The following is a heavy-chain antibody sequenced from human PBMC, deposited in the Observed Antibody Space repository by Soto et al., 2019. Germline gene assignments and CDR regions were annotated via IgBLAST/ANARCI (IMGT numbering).Heavy chain of an antibody. CDR3: ARETYVGTPYYYYGMDV. CDR1: GGTFSSYA. J-gene: IGHJ6*02. V-gene: IGHV1-69*13. D-gene: IGHD3-16*01. Sequence: GASVKVSCKASGGTFSSYAISWVRQAPGQGLEWMGGIIPIFGTANYAQKFQGRVTITADESTSTAYVELSSLRSEDTAVYYCARETYVGTPYYYYGMDVWGQGTTVTVSS. CDR2: IIPIFGTA.